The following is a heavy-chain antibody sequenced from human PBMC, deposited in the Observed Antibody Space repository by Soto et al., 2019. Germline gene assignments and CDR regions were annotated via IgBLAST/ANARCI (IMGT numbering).Heavy chain of an antibody. CDR2: ISYDGSNK. CDR1: GFTFSSYT. D-gene: IGHD3-3*01. J-gene: IGHJ3*01. Sequence: VPLVESGGSVVQPGRSLRLSCAASGFTFSSYTLHWVRQAPGKGLEWVALISYDGSNKYYADSVKGRFTISRDNSKNTLYLQMNSLRPEDTALFYCARGPYDFWSGYIADAFDVWGQGTMVTVSS. CDR3: ARGPYDFWSGYIADAFDV. V-gene: IGHV3-30-3*01.